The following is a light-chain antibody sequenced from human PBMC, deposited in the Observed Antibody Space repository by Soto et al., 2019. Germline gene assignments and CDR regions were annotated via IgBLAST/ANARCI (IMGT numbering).Light chain of an antibody. CDR3: YSSRSSSSTFYV. Sequence: QSALTQPASVSGSPGQSITISCAGTSSDIGGSNYVSWYQQHPGKAPKLMIYGVSNRPSGGSYRFSGSKSGNTASLTISGLQADDEADYFCYSSRSSSSTFYVFGTGTKLTVL. V-gene: IGLV2-14*03. J-gene: IGLJ1*01. CDR2: GVS. CDR1: SSDIGGSNY.